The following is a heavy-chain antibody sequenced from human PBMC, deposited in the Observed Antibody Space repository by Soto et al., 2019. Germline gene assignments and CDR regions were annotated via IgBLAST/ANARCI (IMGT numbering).Heavy chain of an antibody. CDR2: INHSGMT. J-gene: IGHJ4*02. CDR3: ARDGDYSTFDY. CDR1: GGSFSVYS. Sequence: SETLSLTCAVYGGSFSVYSWSWIRQPPGKGLEWIGDINHSGMTHYNPSLESRVSMSVDSSKNQFSLKLSSVTAADTAVYYCARDGDYSTFDYWGQGTLVTVSS. D-gene: IGHD2-21*01. V-gene: IGHV4-34*01.